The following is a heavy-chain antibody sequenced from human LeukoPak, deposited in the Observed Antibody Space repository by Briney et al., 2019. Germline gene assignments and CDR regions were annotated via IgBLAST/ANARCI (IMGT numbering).Heavy chain of an antibody. J-gene: IGHJ4*02. V-gene: IGHV3-30*18. D-gene: IGHD1-1*01. CDR2: ISYDGNNK. Sequence: GGSLRLSCAASGFTFSSYDIHWVRQAPGKGLEWVAIISYDGNNKYYGDSVTDRFTISRNNSKNTLYLQINSLRVEDTAVYYCAKRNGFWGKGTLVTVSS. CDR1: GFTFSSYD. CDR3: AKRNGF.